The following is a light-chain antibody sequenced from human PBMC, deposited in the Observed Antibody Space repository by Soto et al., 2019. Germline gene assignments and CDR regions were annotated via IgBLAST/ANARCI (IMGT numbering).Light chain of an antibody. CDR3: QQANSFPIT. CDR1: QDIGDW. CDR2: KAS. Sequence: DIQMTQSPSSVSASVVDRVSITCLASQDIGDWLAWYQQKPGKAPKLLIYKASTLKSGVPSRFSGSGSGTDFTLTISSLQPEDFATYYCQQANSFPITFGQGTRLEI. V-gene: IGKV1-12*01. J-gene: IGKJ5*01.